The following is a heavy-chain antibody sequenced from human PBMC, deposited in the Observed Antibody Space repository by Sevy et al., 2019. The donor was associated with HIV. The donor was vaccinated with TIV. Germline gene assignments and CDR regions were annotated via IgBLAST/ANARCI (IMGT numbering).Heavy chain of an antibody. CDR3: AKSPPPYGDYGPTFDY. V-gene: IGHV3-23*01. Sequence: GGSLRLSCAASGLTFSSYAMSWVRQAPGKGLEWVSAISGSGGSTYYADSVKGRFTISRDNSKNTLYLQMNSLRAEDTAVYYCAKSPPPYGDYGPTFDYWGQGTLVTVSS. CDR1: GLTFSSYA. D-gene: IGHD4-17*01. J-gene: IGHJ4*02. CDR2: ISGSGGST.